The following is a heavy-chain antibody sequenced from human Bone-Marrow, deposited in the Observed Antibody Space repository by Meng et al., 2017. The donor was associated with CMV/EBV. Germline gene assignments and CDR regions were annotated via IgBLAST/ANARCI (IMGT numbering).Heavy chain of an antibody. CDR1: GFTFSSYW. J-gene: IGHJ6*02. CDR2: INTDESST. Sequence: ESLKISCVASGFTFSSYWMHWVRQAPGKGLVWVSRINTDESSTNYADSVKGRFTVSRDNAKNTLYLQMNSLRAEDTAVYYCASVGYCSSTSCSTHFYYGLDVWGQGTTVTVSS. D-gene: IGHD2-2*01. CDR3: ASVGYCSSTSCSTHFYYGLDV. V-gene: IGHV3-74*01.